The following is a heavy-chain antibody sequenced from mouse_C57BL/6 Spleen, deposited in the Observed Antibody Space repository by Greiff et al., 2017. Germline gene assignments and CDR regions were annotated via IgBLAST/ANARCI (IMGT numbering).Heavy chain of an antibody. Sequence: QVQLQQSGAGLVKPGASVKMSCKASGYTFTTYPIEWMKQNHGKSLDWIGNFHPYNDDTKYNEKFKGKATLTVEKSSSTVYLELIRLTSDDSAVYSCARQGTDWYFDVWGTGTTVTVSS. D-gene: IGHD3-3*01. CDR3: ARQGTDWYFDV. CDR2: FHPYNDDT. J-gene: IGHJ1*03. CDR1: GYTFTTYP. V-gene: IGHV1-47*01.